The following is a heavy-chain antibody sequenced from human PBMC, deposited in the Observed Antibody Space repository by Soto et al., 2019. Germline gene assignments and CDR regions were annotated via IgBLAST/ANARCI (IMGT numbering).Heavy chain of an antibody. Sequence: ASVKVSCKASGYTFTSYGISWARQAPGQGLEWMGRVSPYNGNTNYAQKLQGRVTMTTDTSTSTAYMELRSLRSDDTAVYYCAREFGMEGPFDYWGQGTLVTVSS. J-gene: IGHJ4*02. D-gene: IGHD3-10*01. CDR2: VSPYNGNT. V-gene: IGHV1-18*01. CDR3: AREFGMEGPFDY. CDR1: GYTFTSYG.